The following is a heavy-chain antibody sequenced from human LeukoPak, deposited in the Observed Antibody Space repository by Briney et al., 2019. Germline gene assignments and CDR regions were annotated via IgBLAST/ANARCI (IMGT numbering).Heavy chain of an antibody. CDR1: GFTFTTYT. J-gene: IGHJ4*02. CDR3: ARERAFYYFDY. Sequence: GGSLRLSCAASGFTFTTYTIHWVRQAPGQRLEYVSAVVGNGGTTYYANSVKGRFTISRDNSKNTVYLQMGSLRAEDTAVYYCARERAFYYFDYWGQGALVTVFS. V-gene: IGHV3-64*01. CDR2: VVGNGGTT.